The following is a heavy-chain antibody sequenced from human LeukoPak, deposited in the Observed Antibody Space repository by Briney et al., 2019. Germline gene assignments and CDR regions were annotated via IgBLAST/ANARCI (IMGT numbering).Heavy chain of an antibody. CDR3: AGLVGRYSSGLYYYYFDY. CDR1: GGSFSGYY. Sequence: TSETLSLTCAVYGGSFSGYYWSWIRQPPGKGLEWIGEINHSGSTNYNPSLKSRVTISIDKSKNQFFLNLSSVTAADTAIYYCAGLVGRYSSGLYYYYFDYWGQGTLVTVSS. J-gene: IGHJ4*02. V-gene: IGHV4-34*01. CDR2: INHSGST. D-gene: IGHD3-22*01.